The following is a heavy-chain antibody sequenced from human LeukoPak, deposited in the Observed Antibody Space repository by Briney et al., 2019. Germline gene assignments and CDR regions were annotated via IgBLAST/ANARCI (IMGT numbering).Heavy chain of an antibody. V-gene: IGHV5-51*01. CDR1: GYSFTSYW. J-gene: IGHJ4*02. D-gene: IGHD2-2*03. Sequence: GESLKISCKGSGYSFTSYWIGWVRQMPGKGLEWMGIIYPGDSDTRYGPSFQGQVTFSADKSIITAYLQWSSLKASDTAMYYCARQTTQMDIVVVPAAWDYWGQGTLVTVSS. CDR3: ARQTTQMDIVVVPAAWDY. CDR2: IYPGDSDT.